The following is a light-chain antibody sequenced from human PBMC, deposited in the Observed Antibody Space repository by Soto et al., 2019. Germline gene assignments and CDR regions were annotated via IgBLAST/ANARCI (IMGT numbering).Light chain of an antibody. V-gene: IGLV2-23*01. Sequence: QSALTQPASVSGSPGQSITISCTGTSSDVGSYNLVSWYQQHPGKAPKLMIYDDIKRPSGISNRFSGSKSGNTASLTISGLQADDEADYYCCSYAGSSTLVFGGGTKVTVL. CDR1: SSDVGSYNL. CDR3: CSYAGSSTLV. J-gene: IGLJ2*01. CDR2: DDI.